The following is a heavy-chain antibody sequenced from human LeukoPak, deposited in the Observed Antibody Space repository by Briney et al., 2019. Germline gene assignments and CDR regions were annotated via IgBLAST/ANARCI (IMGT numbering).Heavy chain of an antibody. V-gene: IGHV3-11*01. J-gene: IGHJ4*02. CDR3: ARSVRAGGDY. CDR2: ISPSGSDI. Sequence: GGSLRLSCAASGFIFSDYYMTWIRQAPGKGLEWVSYISPSGSDIYYADSVKGRFTISRDNGKESVFLQMNSLRADDTAMYYCARSVRAGGDYWGQGTLVTVSS. CDR1: GFIFSDYY.